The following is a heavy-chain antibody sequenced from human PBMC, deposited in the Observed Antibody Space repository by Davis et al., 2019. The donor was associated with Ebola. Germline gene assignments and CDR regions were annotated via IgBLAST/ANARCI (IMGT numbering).Heavy chain of an antibody. V-gene: IGHV1-18*01. D-gene: IGHD1-1*01. J-gene: IGHJ4*02. Sequence: AASVKVSCKASGYTFTNYHINWVRQAPGQGLEWMGWINPHNGNTNYAQNVQGRVTMTTDTSTSTAYMEVGSLRSDDTAVYYCARAQFPTTSDHWGQGTLVTVSS. CDR3: ARAQFPTTSDH. CDR1: GYTFTNYH. CDR2: INPHNGNT.